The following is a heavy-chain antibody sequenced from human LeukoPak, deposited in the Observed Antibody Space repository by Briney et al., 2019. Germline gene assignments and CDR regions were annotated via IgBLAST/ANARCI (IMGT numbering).Heavy chain of an antibody. CDR1: GFTFSDYY. CDR3: ARELQDVVVTAILPYSFDI. J-gene: IGHJ3*02. D-gene: IGHD2-21*02. V-gene: IGHV3-11*01. CDR2: ISSSGSTI. Sequence: PGGSLRLSCAASGFTFSDYYMSWIRQAPGKGLEWVSYISSSGSTIYYADSVKGRFTISRDNAKNSLYLQMNSLRAEDTAVYYRARELQDVVVTAILPYSFDIWGQGTMVTVSS.